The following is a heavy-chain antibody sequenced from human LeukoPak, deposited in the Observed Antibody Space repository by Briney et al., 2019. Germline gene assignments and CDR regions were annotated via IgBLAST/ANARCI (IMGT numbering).Heavy chain of an antibody. Sequence: GASVKVSCKASGYTFTGYYVHWVRQAPGQGPEWMGWIIPSSGGTNYAKRFQGRVTMTRDTSISTAYMELSRLRSDDTAVYYCARDIGSSWPENAFDIWGQGTMVTVSS. CDR2: IIPSSGGT. D-gene: IGHD6-13*01. J-gene: IGHJ3*02. V-gene: IGHV1-2*02. CDR3: ARDIGSSWPENAFDI. CDR1: GYTFTGYY.